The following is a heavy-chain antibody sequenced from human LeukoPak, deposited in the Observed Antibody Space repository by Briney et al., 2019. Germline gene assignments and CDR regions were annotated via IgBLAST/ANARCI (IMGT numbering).Heavy chain of an antibody. CDR1: GGTFSSYA. D-gene: IGHD3-9*01. V-gene: IGHV1-69*13. CDR2: IIPIFGTA. J-gene: IGHJ6*03. CDR3: ARDLIRYQHYYYYYMDV. Sequence: ASVKVSCKASGGTFSSYAISWVRQAPGQGIEWMGGIIPIFGTANYAQKFQGRVTITADESTSTAYMELSSLRSEDTAVYYCARDLIRYQHYYYYYMDVWGKGTTVTISS.